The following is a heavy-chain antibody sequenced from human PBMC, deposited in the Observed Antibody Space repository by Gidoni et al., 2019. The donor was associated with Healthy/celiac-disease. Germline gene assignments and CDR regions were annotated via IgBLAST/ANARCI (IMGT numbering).Heavy chain of an antibody. CDR3: ARVSVVTLWYYGMDV. V-gene: IGHV3-30-3*01. J-gene: IGHJ6*02. D-gene: IGHD2-15*01. CDR1: GFTFSSYA. Sequence: QVQLVESGGGVIQPGRSLRLSCAASGFTFSSYAMHWVRQAPGKGLEWVAVISYDGSNKYYADSVKGRFTISRDNSKNTLYLQMNSLRAEDTAVYYCARVSVVTLWYYGMDVWGQGTTVTVSS. CDR2: ISYDGSNK.